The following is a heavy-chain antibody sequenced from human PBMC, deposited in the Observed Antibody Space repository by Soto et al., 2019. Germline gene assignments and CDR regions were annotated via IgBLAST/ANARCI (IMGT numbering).Heavy chain of an antibody. CDR1: GGSISSYY. V-gene: IGHV4-59*01. D-gene: IGHD3-16*01. Sequence: ETLSLTCTVSGGSISSYYWSWIRQPPGKGLEWIGYIYYSGSTNYNPSLKSRVTISVDTSKNQFSLKLSSVTAADTAVYYCARIGSHYYYYGMDVWGQGTTVTVSS. J-gene: IGHJ6*02. CDR3: ARIGSHYYYYGMDV. CDR2: IYYSGST.